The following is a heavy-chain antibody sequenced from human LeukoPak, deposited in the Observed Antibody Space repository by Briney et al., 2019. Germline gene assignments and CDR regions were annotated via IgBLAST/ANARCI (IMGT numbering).Heavy chain of an antibody. CDR3: ARAREAAILGLNY. Sequence: ASVKVSCKASGGTFSSYTISWVRQAPGQGLEWMGRIIPILGIANYAQKFQGRVTITADKSTSTAYMELSSLRSEDTAVYYCARAREAAILGLNYWGQGTLVTVSS. CDR1: GGTFSSYT. D-gene: IGHD2-2*02. J-gene: IGHJ4*02. CDR2: IIPILGIA. V-gene: IGHV1-69*02.